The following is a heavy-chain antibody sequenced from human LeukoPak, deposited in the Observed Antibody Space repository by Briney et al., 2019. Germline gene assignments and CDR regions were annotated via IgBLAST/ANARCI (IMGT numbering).Heavy chain of an antibody. V-gene: IGHV3-30*02. CDR2: IRYDGSNK. J-gene: IGHJ4*02. D-gene: IGHD1-26*01. Sequence: GESLRLSSAASGFTFSSYGMHWVRQAPGKGLEWAAFIRYDGSNKYYADSVKGRFTISRDNSKNTLYLQMNSLRAEDTAVYYCAARESDYWGQGTLVTVSS. CDR3: AARESDY. CDR1: GFTFSSYG.